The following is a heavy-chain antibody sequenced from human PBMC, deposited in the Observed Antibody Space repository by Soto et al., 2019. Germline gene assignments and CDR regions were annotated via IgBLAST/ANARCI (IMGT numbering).Heavy chain of an antibody. V-gene: IGHV1-18*04. D-gene: IGHD3-10*01. Sequence: ASVKVSCKASGYTLTSYGISWVRQAPGQGLEGMGWISAYNGNTNYAQKLQGRVTMTTDTSTSTAYMELRSLRSDDTAVYYCASDCPASSGRYYTEPAQTYNYYGMDVWGKGTTVTVSS. CDR1: GYTLTSYG. CDR3: ASDCPASSGRYYTEPAQTYNYYGMDV. CDR2: ISAYNGNT. J-gene: IGHJ6*04.